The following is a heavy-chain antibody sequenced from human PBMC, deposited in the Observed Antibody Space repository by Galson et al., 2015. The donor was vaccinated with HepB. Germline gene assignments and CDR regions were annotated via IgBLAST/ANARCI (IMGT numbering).Heavy chain of an antibody. Sequence: ETLSLTCAVYGGSFSGYYWTWIRQPPGKGLEWIGEIDHSGGTNYNPSLKSRVTISLDTSKNHFSLNLSSVTAADTAVYYCARYRVFDWNDRNGFDYWGQGTLVTVSS. V-gene: IGHV4-34*01. D-gene: IGHD1-1*01. CDR2: IDHSGGT. CDR1: GGSFSGYY. CDR3: ARYRVFDWNDRNGFDY. J-gene: IGHJ4*02.